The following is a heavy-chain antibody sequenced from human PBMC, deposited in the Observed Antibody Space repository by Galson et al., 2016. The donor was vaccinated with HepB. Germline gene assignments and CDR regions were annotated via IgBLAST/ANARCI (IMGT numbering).Heavy chain of an antibody. V-gene: IGHV3-48*01. D-gene: IGHD2-21*01. Sequence: SLRLSCAASGFSFTSTWMSWVRQAPGKGLEWVSYIGSSGSAIYYADSVKGRFIISRDNGKNSLYLQMNSLRGEDTAVYYCSNLGVVATERRPVRRFAPWGQGTLVTVSS. J-gene: IGHJ5*02. CDR2: IGSSGSAI. CDR3: SNLGVVATERRPVRRFAP. CDR1: GFSFTSTW.